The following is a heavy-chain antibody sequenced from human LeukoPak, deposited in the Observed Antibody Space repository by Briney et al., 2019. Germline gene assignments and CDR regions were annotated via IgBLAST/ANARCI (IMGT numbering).Heavy chain of an antibody. D-gene: IGHD3-16*01. V-gene: IGHV3-9*01. CDR2: ISWNSGSI. CDR3: EKDRASVYDSFDI. J-gene: IGHJ3*02. CDR1: GFIFDDYA. Sequence: PGRSLRLSCAASGFIFDDYAMHWVRQAPGKGLEWVSGISWNSGSIGYADSVRGRFTISRDNSKNSLYLQMNSLRAEDTALYYCEKDRASVYDSFDIGGKGKMVPVS.